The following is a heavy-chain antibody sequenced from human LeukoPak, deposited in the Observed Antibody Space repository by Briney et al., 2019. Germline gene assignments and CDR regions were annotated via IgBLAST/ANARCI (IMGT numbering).Heavy chain of an antibody. Sequence: ASVKVSCKASGYTFTSYGISWVRQAPGQGLEWMGWISAYNGNTNYAQKLQGRVTMTTDTSTSTAYMELRSLRSEDTAVYYCARDFWSGYLKDNWFDPWGQGTLVTVSS. J-gene: IGHJ5*02. CDR3: ARDFWSGYLKDNWFDP. D-gene: IGHD3-3*01. CDR2: ISAYNGNT. CDR1: GYTFTSYG. V-gene: IGHV1-18*01.